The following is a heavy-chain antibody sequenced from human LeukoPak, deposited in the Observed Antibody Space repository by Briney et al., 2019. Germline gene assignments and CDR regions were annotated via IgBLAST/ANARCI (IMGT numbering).Heavy chain of an antibody. J-gene: IGHJ4*02. CDR3: ASGTAPTGRGLDSSSWVGVDY. CDR2: ISSSGSTI. Sequence: GGSLRLSCAASGFTFSDYYVSWIRQAPGKGLEWVSYISSSGSTIYYADSVKGRFTISRDNAKNSLYLQMNSLRAEDTAVYYCASGTAPTGRGLDSSSWVGVDYWGQGTLVTVSS. CDR1: GFTFSDYY. V-gene: IGHV3-11*01. D-gene: IGHD6-13*01.